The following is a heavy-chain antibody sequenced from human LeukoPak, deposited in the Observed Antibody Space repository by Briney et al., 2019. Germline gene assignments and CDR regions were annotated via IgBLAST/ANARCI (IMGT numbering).Heavy chain of an antibody. J-gene: IGHJ4*02. CDR3: ARHKGSGTYPLDN. D-gene: IGHD3-10*01. CDR1: GASIRDYY. Sequence: SETLSLTCTVSGASIRDYYWSWIRQSPGRGLEWIVYTHHSGAPNYNPSLKSRITISVDTSKNQVSLKLSSVTAADTAVYYCARHKGSGTYPLDNWGQGILVTVSS. CDR2: THHSGAP. V-gene: IGHV4-59*08.